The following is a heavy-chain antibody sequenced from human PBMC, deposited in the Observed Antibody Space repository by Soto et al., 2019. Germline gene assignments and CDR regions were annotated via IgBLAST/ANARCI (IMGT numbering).Heavy chain of an antibody. CDR3: AREFQPLSSTWREHFQP. CDR2: INADNGNT. J-gene: IGHJ1*01. Sequence: ASVKVSCKASGYTFTNYAMSWVRQAPGQSFEWMGWINADNGNTGYSQKFQGRVTFTRDTSASTVFMELSSLRSEDTAVYFCAREFQPLSSTWREHFQPWGQGTVVTVSS. D-gene: IGHD6-13*01. CDR1: GYTFTNYA. V-gene: IGHV1-3*01.